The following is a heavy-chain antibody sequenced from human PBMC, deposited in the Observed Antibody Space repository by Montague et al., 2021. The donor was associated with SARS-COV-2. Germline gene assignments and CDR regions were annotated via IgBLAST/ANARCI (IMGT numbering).Heavy chain of an antibody. V-gene: IGHV3-7*03. D-gene: IGHD6-13*01. CDR3: ARVRVRSSSWFPDYYYMDV. CDR2: IKQDGSEK. Sequence: SLRLSCAASGFTFSSYWMSWVRQAPGNGLQWVANIKQDGSEKYYVDSVKGRSTISRDNAKNSLYLQMNGLRAEDTAVYYCARVRVRSSSWFPDYYYMDVWGKGTTVTVSS. CDR1: GFTFSSYW. J-gene: IGHJ6*03.